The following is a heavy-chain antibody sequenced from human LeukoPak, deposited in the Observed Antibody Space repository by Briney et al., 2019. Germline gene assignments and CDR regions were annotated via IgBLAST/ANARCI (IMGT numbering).Heavy chain of an antibody. J-gene: IGHJ5*02. CDR1: GGTFSSYA. D-gene: IGHD4-23*01. CDR3: ASSGYPDYGGSGNWFDP. Sequence: SVKVSCKASGGTFSSYAISWVRQAPGQGLEWMGGIIPIFGTANYAQKFQGRVTITADKSTSTAYMELSSLRSEDTAVYYCASSGYPDYGGSGNWFDPWGQGTLVTVSS. V-gene: IGHV1-69*06. CDR2: IIPIFGTA.